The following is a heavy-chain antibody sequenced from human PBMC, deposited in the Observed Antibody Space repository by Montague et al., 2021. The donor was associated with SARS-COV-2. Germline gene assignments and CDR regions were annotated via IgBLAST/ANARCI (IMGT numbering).Heavy chain of an antibody. Sequence: SETLSLTCAAYGGSFSDHHWTWIRQSPGEGLEWIGQINYGGSTKYNPSLKSRVTISIDTSKNQFSLKLTSVTAADTAVYYCARGAPGYWGQGTLDTVSS. CDR2: INYGGST. CDR1: GGSFSDHH. J-gene: IGHJ4*02. V-gene: IGHV4-34*01. D-gene: IGHD1-1*01. CDR3: ARGAPGY.